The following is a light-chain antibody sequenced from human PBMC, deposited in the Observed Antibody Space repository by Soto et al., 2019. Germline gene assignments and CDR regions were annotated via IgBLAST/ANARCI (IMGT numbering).Light chain of an antibody. Sequence: QSALTQPASVSGSPGQSITISCTGTRSDIGSYNYVAWYQQFPGKTPKILIYGVSYQPSGVSSRLSGSKSGNTASQTISGLQAEDVADYYCIAYTGSSTSYVFGSGTKGPS. CDR3: IAYTGSSTSYV. CDR1: RSDIGSYNY. J-gene: IGLJ1*01. CDR2: GVS. V-gene: IGLV2-14*01.